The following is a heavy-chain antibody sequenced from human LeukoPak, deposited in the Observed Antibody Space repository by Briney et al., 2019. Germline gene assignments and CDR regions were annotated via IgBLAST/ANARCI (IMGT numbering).Heavy chain of an antibody. CDR1: GFTFSSYA. CDR2: ISSSSSYI. J-gene: IGHJ4*02. CDR3: ARDRVGPAAPGDY. D-gene: IGHD2-2*01. Sequence: PGGSLRLSCAASGFTFSSYAMSWVRQAPGKGLEWVSSISSSSSYIYYADSVKGPFTISRDNAKNSLYLQMNSLRAEDTAVYYXARDRVGPAAPGDYWGQGTLVTVSS. V-gene: IGHV3-21*01.